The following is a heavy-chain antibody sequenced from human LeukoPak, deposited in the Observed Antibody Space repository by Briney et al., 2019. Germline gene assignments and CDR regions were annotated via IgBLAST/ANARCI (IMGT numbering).Heavy chain of an antibody. J-gene: IGHJ3*02. CDR1: GGSISSYY. CDR2: IYYSGST. Sequence: PSETLSLTCTVSGGSISSYYWSWIRQPPGKGLEWIGYIYYSGSTNYNPSLKSRVTISVDTSKNQFSLKLSAVTAADTAVYYCARAQPATDAFDIWGQGTMVTVSS. D-gene: IGHD2-2*01. CDR3: ARAQPATDAFDI. V-gene: IGHV4-59*01.